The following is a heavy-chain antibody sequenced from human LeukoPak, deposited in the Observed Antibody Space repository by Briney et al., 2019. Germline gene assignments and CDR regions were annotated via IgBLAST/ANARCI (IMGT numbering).Heavy chain of an antibody. V-gene: IGHV4-34*01. D-gene: IGHD6-13*01. CDR3: ASTVLAAAGDLIDY. CDR1: GGSFSGYY. Sequence: SETLSLTCVVYGGSFSGYYWSWIRQPPGKGLEWIGEINHSGSTNYNPSLKSRVTISVDTSKNQFSLKLSPVTAADTAVYYCASTVLAAAGDLIDYWGQGTLVTVSS. CDR2: INHSGST. J-gene: IGHJ4*02.